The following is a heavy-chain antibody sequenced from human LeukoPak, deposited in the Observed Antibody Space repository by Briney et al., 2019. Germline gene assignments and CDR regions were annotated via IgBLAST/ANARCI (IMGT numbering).Heavy chain of an antibody. Sequence: PGGSLRLSCAASGFTFSSYGMHWVRQAPGKGLEWVAVISYDGSNKYYADSVKGRFTISRDNSKNTLHLQMNSLRAEDTAVYYCAKIVAAAGFDYWGQGTLVTVSS. J-gene: IGHJ4*02. CDR1: GFTFSSYG. D-gene: IGHD6-13*01. CDR2: ISYDGSNK. V-gene: IGHV3-30*18. CDR3: AKIVAAAGFDY.